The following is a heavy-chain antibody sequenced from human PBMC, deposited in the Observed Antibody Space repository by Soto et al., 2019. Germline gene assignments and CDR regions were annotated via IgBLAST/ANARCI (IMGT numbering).Heavy chain of an antibody. V-gene: IGHV1-18*01. Sequence: QVQLVQSGAEVKKPGASVKVSCKASGYTFTSYGISWLRQAPGQGLEWMGWISAYNGNTNYAQKLQGRVTMTTDTSTSTAYMELRSRRSDDTAVYYCARSSYDVVREGNTYYYYYCMDVWCQGTTVTVSS. J-gene: IGHJ6*02. D-gene: IGHD5-12*01. CDR3: ARSSYDVVREGNTYYYYYCMDV. CDR1: GYTFTSYG. CDR2: ISAYNGNT.